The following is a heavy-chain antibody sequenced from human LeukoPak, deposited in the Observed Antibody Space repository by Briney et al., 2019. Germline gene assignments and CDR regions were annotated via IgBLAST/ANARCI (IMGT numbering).Heavy chain of an antibody. D-gene: IGHD1-26*01. CDR3: ARALGGATIEAFDI. J-gene: IGHJ3*02. V-gene: IGHV4-59*01. Sequence: SETLSLTCTVSGDSISSYFWSWIRQPPGKGLEWIGYIYYSGSTNYNPSLKSRVTMSVDTSKNQFSLKLGSVTAADRAVYYCARALGGATIEAFDIWGRGTMVTVSS. CDR1: GDSISSYF. CDR2: IYYSGST.